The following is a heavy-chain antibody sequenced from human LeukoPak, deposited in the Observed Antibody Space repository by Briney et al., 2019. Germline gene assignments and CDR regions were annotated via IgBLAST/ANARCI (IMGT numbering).Heavy chain of an antibody. Sequence: SETLSLTCTVSGGSISGSSYYWGWIRQPPGKGLEWIGSIYYSGSTYYKPSLKSRVTMSVDTSKNQFSLKLSSVTAADTAVYYCASPRQYGTYALDYGGKGTLVTVSS. D-gene: IGHD4-17*01. CDR3: ASPRQYGTYALDY. CDR1: GGSISGSSYY. CDR2: IYYSGST. V-gene: IGHV4-39*01. J-gene: IGHJ4*02.